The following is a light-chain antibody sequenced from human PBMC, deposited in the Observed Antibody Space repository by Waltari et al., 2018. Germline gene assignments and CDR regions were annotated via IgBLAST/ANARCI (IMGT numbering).Light chain of an antibody. CDR3: QHYVRLPGT. V-gene: IGKV3-20*01. CDR2: GAS. J-gene: IGKJ1*01. CDR1: QSVSRA. Sequence: EIVLTQSTGSLSSSPGERVTLSCRAIQSVSRALAWYQQKPGQAPRLLIFGASNRATGIPDRFSGSGSETDFSLTISRLEPEGFAVYYCQHYVRLPGTFGRGTKVEIK.